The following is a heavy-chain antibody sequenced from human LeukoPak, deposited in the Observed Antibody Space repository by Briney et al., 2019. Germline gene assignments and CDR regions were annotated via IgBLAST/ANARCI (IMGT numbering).Heavy chain of an antibody. CDR2: IYYSGST. D-gene: IGHD6-13*01. CDR3: AKRYSSSWYDAFDI. J-gene: IGHJ3*02. V-gene: IGHV4-59*01. Sequence: SETLSLTCTVSDGSISSYYWSWIRQPPGKGLEWIGYIYYSGSTNYNPSLKSRVTISVDTSKNQFSLKLSSVTAADTAVYYCAKRYSSSWYDAFDIWGQGTMVTVSS. CDR1: DGSISSYY.